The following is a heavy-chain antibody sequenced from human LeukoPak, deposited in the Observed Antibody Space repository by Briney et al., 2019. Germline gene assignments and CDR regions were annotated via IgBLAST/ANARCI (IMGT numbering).Heavy chain of an antibody. CDR1: GFAFSSYE. CDR2: ISSGGNTI. V-gene: IGHV3-48*03. Sequence: GGSLRLSCAASGFAFSSYEMNWVRQAPGEGLEWVSYISSGGNTIYYADSVKGRFTISRDNAKNSLYLQMNSLRAEDTAVYYCAKDQAVSRWLWLRVYFDYWGQGTLVTVSS. J-gene: IGHJ4*02. D-gene: IGHD5-12*01. CDR3: AKDQAVSRWLWLRVYFDY.